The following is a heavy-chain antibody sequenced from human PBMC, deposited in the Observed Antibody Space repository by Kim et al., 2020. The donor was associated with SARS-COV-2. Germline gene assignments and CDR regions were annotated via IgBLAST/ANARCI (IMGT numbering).Heavy chain of an antibody. CDR3: ARGLGYCSGGSCYSLDY. D-gene: IGHD2-15*01. J-gene: IGHJ4*02. Sequence: LKSRVTISVDTSKNQFSLKLSSVTAADTAVYYCARGLGYCSGGSCYSLDYWGQGTLVTVSS. V-gene: IGHV4-34*01.